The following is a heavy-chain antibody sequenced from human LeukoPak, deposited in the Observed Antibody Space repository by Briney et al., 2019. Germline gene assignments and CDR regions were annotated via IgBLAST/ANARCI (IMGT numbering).Heavy chain of an antibody. CDR1: GFTFSSYS. D-gene: IGHD4-23*01. CDR3: AKDGNSHVAVYLNYYYYYMDV. CDR2: ISSSSSTI. J-gene: IGHJ6*03. Sequence: GGSLRLSCAASGFTFSSYSMNWVRQAPGKGLEWVSYISSSSSTIYYADSVKGRFTISRDNAKNTLYLQMNSLRAEDTAVYYCAKDGNSHVAVYLNYYYYYMDVWGKGTTVTISS. V-gene: IGHV3-48*04.